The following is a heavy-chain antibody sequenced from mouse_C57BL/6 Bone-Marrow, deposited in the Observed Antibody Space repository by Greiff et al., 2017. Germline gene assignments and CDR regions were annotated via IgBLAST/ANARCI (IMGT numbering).Heavy chain of an antibody. Sequence: QVQLQQSGAELARPGASVKMSCKASGYTFTSYTMHWVKQRPGQGLEWIGYINPSSGDTKYNQKFKDKATLTADKSSSTAYMQLSSLTSEDSAVYYCARASLYDYDCKAWFAYWGQGTLVTVSA. J-gene: IGHJ3*01. V-gene: IGHV1-4*01. CDR1: GYTFTSYT. CDR3: ARASLYDYDCKAWFAY. CDR2: INPSSGDT. D-gene: IGHD2-4*01.